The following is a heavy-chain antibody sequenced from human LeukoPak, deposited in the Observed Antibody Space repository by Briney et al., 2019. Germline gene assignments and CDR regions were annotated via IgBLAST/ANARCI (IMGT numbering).Heavy chain of an antibody. CDR3: ARARWNYPLWYMDV. V-gene: IGHV1-18*01. CDR2: DCAYNGNT. D-gene: IGHD1-7*01. Sequence: GASVEVSCKASVHTFTSYGISWVPEAPGQGLEWRVWDCAYNGNTNYAQKLQGRVTMTTDTSTSTASVELRSLRSDATAVYYCARARWNYPLWYMDVWGKGTTVTVSS. J-gene: IGHJ6*03. CDR1: VHTFTSYG.